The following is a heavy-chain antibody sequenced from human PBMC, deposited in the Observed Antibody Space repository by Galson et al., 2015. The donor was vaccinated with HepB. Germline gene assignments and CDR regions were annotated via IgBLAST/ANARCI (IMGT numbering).Heavy chain of an antibody. CDR1: EFTLSTYG. J-gene: IGHJ6*02. CDR3: ARGYYDSYYYYGMDV. D-gene: IGHD3-22*01. Sequence: SLRLSCAASEFTLSTYGMHWVRQAPGKGLEWVAVIWFDGSNKYYADSVEGRFTISRDNSKNTLYLQMNSLRAEDTAVYYCARGYYDSYYYYGMDVWGQGTTVTVSS. V-gene: IGHV3-33*01. CDR2: IWFDGSNK.